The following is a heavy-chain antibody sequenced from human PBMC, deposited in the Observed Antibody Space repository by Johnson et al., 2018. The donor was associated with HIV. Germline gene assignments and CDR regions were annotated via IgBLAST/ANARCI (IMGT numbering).Heavy chain of an antibody. J-gene: IGHJ3*02. CDR3: AKDMFRWELLDGDTFDI. V-gene: IGHV3-13*01. Sequence: EVQLVESGGGVVQPGRSLRLSCAASGFTFSSYDMHWVRQATGKGLEWVSAIGTAGDTYYPGSVKGRFTISRDSSKNTLYLQMNSLRAEDTAVYYCAKDMFRWELLDGDTFDIWGQGTMVTVSS. CDR2: IGTAGDT. CDR1: GFTFSSYD. D-gene: IGHD1-26*01.